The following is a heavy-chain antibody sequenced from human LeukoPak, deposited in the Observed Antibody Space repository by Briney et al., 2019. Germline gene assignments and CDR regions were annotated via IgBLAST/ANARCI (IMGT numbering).Heavy chain of an antibody. J-gene: IGHJ4*02. V-gene: IGHV1-69*05. D-gene: IGHD3-22*01. CDR3: ARGYYFDSSGYFAY. Sequence: GASVKVSCKASGYTFTGYYMHWVRQAPGQGLEWMGGIIPIFGTANYAQKFQGRVTITTDESTSTAYMELSSLRSEDTAVYYCARGYYFDSSGYFAYWGQGTLVTVSS. CDR1: GYTFTGYY. CDR2: IIPIFGTA.